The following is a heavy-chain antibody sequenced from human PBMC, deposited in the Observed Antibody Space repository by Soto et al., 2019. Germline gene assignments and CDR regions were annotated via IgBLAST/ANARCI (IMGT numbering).Heavy chain of an antibody. Sequence: KVSCKASGYTFTSYGISWVRQMPGKGLEWMGIIYPGDSDTKYSPSFQGQVTMSADKSISTAYLQWNSLKASDTAMYYCARDGLSSSSSFDYWGRGTLVTVSS. D-gene: IGHD6-6*01. V-gene: IGHV5-51*01. CDR1: GYTFTSYG. J-gene: IGHJ4*02. CDR2: IYPGDSDT. CDR3: ARDGLSSSSSFDY.